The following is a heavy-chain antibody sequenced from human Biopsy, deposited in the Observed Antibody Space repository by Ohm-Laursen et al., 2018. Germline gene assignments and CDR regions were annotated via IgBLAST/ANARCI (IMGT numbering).Heavy chain of an antibody. CDR2: ISYNERT. CDR1: AASVKTSGYF. J-gene: IGHJ2*01. V-gene: IGHV4-31*03. CDR3: VREPKTGTAEAWYFDL. Sequence: SQTLSLTCSVSAASVKTSGYFWAWIRQRPGKGLEWIGYISYNERTHYNPSLTSRLAISFDTSNNRISLQLRSVSAADTAVYYCVREPKTGTAEAWYFDLWGRGSPVTVPS. D-gene: IGHD3-9*01.